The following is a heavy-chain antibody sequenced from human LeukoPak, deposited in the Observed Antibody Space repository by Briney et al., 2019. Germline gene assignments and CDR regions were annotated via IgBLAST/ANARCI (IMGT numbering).Heavy chain of an antibody. CDR3: TREVRSAWASFDP. Sequence: PSETLSLTCTVSGGSISSSSYYWGWIRQPPGKGLEWIGSIHYSARIYYNPSLKSRLTISPDTSKNQFALKLTSATAADTAVYYCTREVRSAWASFDPWGQGTLVIVSP. V-gene: IGHV4-39*06. CDR2: IHYSARI. CDR1: GGSISSSSYY. D-gene: IGHD1-26*01. J-gene: IGHJ5*02.